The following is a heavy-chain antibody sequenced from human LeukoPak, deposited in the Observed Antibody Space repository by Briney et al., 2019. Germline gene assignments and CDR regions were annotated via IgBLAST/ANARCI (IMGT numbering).Heavy chain of an antibody. CDR3: ARLAFYSSNWYFGY. Sequence: SETLSLTCAVYGGSFSGYYWSWIRQPPGKGLEWIGEINHSGSTNYNPSLKSRVTISVDTSKNQFSLKLSSVTAADTAVYYCARLAFYSSNWYFGYWGQGTLVTVSS. CDR1: GGSFSGYY. J-gene: IGHJ4*02. CDR2: INHSGST. D-gene: IGHD6-13*01. V-gene: IGHV4-34*01.